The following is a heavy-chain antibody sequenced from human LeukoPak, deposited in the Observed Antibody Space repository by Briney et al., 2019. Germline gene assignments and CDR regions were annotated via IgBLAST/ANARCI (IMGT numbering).Heavy chain of an antibody. V-gene: IGHV1-24*01. CDR2: FDPEDGET. CDR3: ATDGQLRDAFDI. CDR1: GYTLTELS. Sequence: GASVKVSCKVSGYTLTELSMHWVRQAPGKGLEWMGGFDPEDGETIYAQKFQGRVTMTGDTSTDTAYMELSSLRSEDTAVYYCATDGQLRDAFDIWGQGTMVTVSS. D-gene: IGHD5-18*01. J-gene: IGHJ3*02.